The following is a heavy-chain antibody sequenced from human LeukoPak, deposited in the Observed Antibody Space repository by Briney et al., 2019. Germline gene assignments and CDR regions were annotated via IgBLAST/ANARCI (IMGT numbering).Heavy chain of an antibody. D-gene: IGHD6-19*01. J-gene: IGHJ6*03. V-gene: IGHV3-23*01. CDR2: ISGGGTST. CDR3: ARDGEGSSGWYRFLYYYYMDV. CDR1: GFTFSSYW. Sequence: GGSLRLSCAAPGFTFSSYWMSWVRQAPGKGLEWVSVISGGGTSTYYADSVKGRFTISRDNAKNSLYLQMNSLRAEDTAVYCCARDGEGSSGWYRFLYYYYMDVWGKGTTVTVSS.